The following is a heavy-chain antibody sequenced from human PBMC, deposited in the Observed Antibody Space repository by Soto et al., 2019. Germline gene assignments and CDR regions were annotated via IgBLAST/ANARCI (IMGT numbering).Heavy chain of an antibody. D-gene: IGHD1-1*01. J-gene: IGHJ6*02. CDR3: ARSFRSHWYYYGMDV. CDR2: IGTAGDT. V-gene: IGHV3-13*01. Sequence: GGSLRLSCAASGFTFSSYDMHWVRQATGKGLEWVSAIGTAGDTYYPGSVKGRFTISRENAKNSLYLQMNSLRAGDTAVYYCARSFRSHWYYYGMDVWGQGTTVTVSS. CDR1: GFTFSSYD.